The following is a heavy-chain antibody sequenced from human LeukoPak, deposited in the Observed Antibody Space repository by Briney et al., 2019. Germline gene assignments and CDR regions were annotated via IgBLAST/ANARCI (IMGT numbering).Heavy chain of an antibody. D-gene: IGHD6-13*01. Sequence: GGSLRLSCAASGFTFSSYGMHWVRQAPGKGLEWVAVISYDGSNKYYADSVKGRFTISRDNSKNTLYLRMNSLRAEDTAVYYCAKDLEQQLVGVSPPDYWGQGTLVTVSS. J-gene: IGHJ4*02. CDR1: GFTFSSYG. CDR3: AKDLEQQLVGVSPPDY. CDR2: ISYDGSNK. V-gene: IGHV3-30*18.